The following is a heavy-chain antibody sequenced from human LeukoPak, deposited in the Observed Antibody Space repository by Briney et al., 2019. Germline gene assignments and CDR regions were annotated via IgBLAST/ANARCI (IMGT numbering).Heavy chain of an antibody. CDR2: IYHSGST. D-gene: IGHD3-10*01. CDR1: GYSISSGYY. CDR3: AREPYYYGSGSYGYFDY. J-gene: IGHJ4*02. V-gene: IGHV4-38-2*02. Sequence: PSETLSLTCTVSGYSISSGYYWGWIRQPPGKGPEWIGSIYHSGSTYYNPSLKSRVTISVDTSKNQFSLKLSSVTAADTAVYYCAREPYYYGSGSYGYFDYWGQGTLVTVSS.